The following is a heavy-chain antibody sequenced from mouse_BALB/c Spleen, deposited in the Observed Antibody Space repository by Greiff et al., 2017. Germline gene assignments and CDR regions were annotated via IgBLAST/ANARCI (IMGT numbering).Heavy chain of an antibody. J-gene: IGHJ2*01. CDR3: TRDRYDDDAYFDD. Sequence: EVKLVESGGGLVKPGGSLKLSCAASGFTFSSYTMSWVRQTPEKRLEWVATISSGGSYTYYPDSVKGRFTISRDNAKNTLYLQMSSLKSEDTAMYYCTRDRYDDDAYFDDWGQGTTLTVSS. CDR2: ISSGGSYT. V-gene: IGHV5-6-4*01. D-gene: IGHD2-14*01. CDR1: GFTFSSYT.